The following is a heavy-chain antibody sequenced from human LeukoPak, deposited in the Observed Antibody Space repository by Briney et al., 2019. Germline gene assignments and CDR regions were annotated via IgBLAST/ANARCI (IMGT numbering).Heavy chain of an antibody. V-gene: IGHV1-69*13. CDR2: ITPMFGTA. D-gene: IGHD3-22*01. CDR3: ARVGGDPYYYDSSGYYHPGGFDY. J-gene: IGHJ4*02. CDR1: GGTFSSYA. Sequence: VASVKVSCKASGGTFSSYAISWVRQAPGQGLEWMGGITPMFGTANYAQKFQGRVTITADESTSTAYMELSSLRSEDTAVYYCARVGGDPYYYDSSGYYHPGGFDYWGQGTLVTVSS.